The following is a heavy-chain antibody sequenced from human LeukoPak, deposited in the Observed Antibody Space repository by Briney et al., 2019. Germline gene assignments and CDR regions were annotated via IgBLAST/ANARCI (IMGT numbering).Heavy chain of an antibody. D-gene: IGHD1-1*01. Sequence: PGGSLRLSCAASGFMFSSYWMSWVRQAPGKGLEWVADIKEDGSEKSYVDSVKGRFTISRDNAKNSLYLQMNTLRAEDTAVYYCARGNRYSSYWGQGTLVTVSS. V-gene: IGHV3-7*01. J-gene: IGHJ4*02. CDR1: GFMFSSYW. CDR3: ARGNRYSSY. CDR2: IKEDGSEK.